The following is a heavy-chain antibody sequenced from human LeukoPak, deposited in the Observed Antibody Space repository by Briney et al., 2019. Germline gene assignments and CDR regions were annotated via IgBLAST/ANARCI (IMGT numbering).Heavy chain of an antibody. D-gene: IGHD3/OR15-3a*01. V-gene: IGHV1-69*05. CDR3: ARSLAPWTARGGPLNYYYYYMDV. J-gene: IGHJ6*03. Sequence: ASVTVSFKASGGTFISYAISWVRQAPGQGLEWMGGIIPIFGTANYAQKFQGRVTITTDESTSTAYMELSSLRSEDTAVYYCARSLAPWTARGGPLNYYYYYMDVWGKGTTVTVSS. CDR1: GGTFISYA. CDR2: IIPIFGTA.